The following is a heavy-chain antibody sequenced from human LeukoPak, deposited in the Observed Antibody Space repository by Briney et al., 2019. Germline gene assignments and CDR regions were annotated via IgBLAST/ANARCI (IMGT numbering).Heavy chain of an antibody. CDR3: ARLKGYTSVFDY. CDR2: IFGSGGSP. D-gene: IGHD2-2*02. CDR1: GFTFGSHA. J-gene: IGHJ4*02. Sequence: GGSLRLSCEASGFTFGSHAMYWVRQAPGKGLEWVVGIFGSGGSPHYADPVKGRFTISRDNSRNTVYLQINSLRAEDTAVYYCARLKGYTSVFDYWGQGTLVTVSS. V-gene: IGHV3-23*01.